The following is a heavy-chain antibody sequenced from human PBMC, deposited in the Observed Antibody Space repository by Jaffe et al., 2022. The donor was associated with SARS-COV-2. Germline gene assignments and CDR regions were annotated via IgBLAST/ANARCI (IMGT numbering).Heavy chain of an antibody. CDR3: ARTSRAPYYQAMDV. Sequence: EVRLVESGGGLVQPGGSLRLSCTASGFTFSSYSMNWVRQAPGKGLEWVSYISKSGSPIYYTDSVKGRFTISRDNAKNSLYLQMNSLRDEDRAVYYCARTSRAPYYQAMDVWGQGTTVTVSS. J-gene: IGHJ6*02. D-gene: IGHD1-26*01. CDR2: ISKSGSPI. V-gene: IGHV3-48*02. CDR1: GFTFSSYS.